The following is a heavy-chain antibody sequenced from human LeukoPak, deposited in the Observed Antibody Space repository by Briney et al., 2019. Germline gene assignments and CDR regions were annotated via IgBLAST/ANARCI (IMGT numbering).Heavy chain of an antibody. D-gene: IGHD3-22*01. CDR3: AKGGELYYHDSSGYYY. CDR1: GFTFSSYA. Sequence: GGSLRLSCAASGFTFSSYAMSWVRQAPGKGLEWVSAISGSGGSAYYADSVKGRFTISRDNSKNTLYLQMNSLRAEDTAVYYCAKGGELYYHDSSGYYYWGQGTLVTVSS. V-gene: IGHV3-23*01. J-gene: IGHJ4*02. CDR2: ISGSGGSA.